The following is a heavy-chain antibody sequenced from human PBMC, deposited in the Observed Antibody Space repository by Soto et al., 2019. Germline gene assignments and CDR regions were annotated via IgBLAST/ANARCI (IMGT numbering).Heavy chain of an antibody. CDR1: GFTFSSYS. J-gene: IGHJ1*01. D-gene: IGHD6-13*01. CDR3: ARVGSIAAAGTAEYFQH. V-gene: IGHV3-21*01. Sequence: TGGSLRHSCASSGFTFSSYSMNWVRQAPGKGLEWVSSISSSSSYIYYADSVKGRFTISRDNAKNSLYLQMNSLRAEDTAVYYCARVGSIAAAGTAEYFQHWGQGTLVTVSS. CDR2: ISSSSSYI.